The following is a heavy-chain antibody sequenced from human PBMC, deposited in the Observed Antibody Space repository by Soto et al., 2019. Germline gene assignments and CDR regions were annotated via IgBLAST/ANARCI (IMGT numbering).Heavy chain of an antibody. CDR3: ARVSPAGLLWFGELLVDAFDI. CDR1: GGSISRYY. D-gene: IGHD3-10*01. V-gene: IGHV4-59*08. Sequence: SETLSLTCTFAGGSISRYYWSLIRQPTGKGLEWIGYIYYSGSTNYNPSLKSRVTISVDTSKNQFSLKLSSVTAADTAVYYCARVSPAGLLWFGELLVDAFDIWGQGTMVTVSS. J-gene: IGHJ3*02. CDR2: IYYSGST.